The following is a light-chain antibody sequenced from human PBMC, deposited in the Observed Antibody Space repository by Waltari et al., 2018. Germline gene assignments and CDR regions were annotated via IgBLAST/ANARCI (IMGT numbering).Light chain of an antibody. CDR3: QHYVRLPVT. V-gene: IGKV3-20*01. CDR1: QSVGRT. CDR2: GAS. J-gene: IGKJ1*01. Sequence: EIVLTQSPGTLSLSPGERATLSCRTSQSVGRTLAWYQQKPGQAPSLLIYGASIRATGIPDRFSRSGSGTDFSLTISRLEPEDFAVYYCQHYVRLPVTFGQGTKVEIK.